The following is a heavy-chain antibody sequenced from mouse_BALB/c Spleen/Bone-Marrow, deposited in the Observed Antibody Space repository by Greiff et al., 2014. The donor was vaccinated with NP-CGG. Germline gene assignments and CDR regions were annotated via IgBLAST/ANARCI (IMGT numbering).Heavy chain of an antibody. J-gene: IGHJ1*01. CDR3: ESRGEYFDV. CDR2: IYPYNGVS. Sequence: DVQLQESGPELVKPGASVKISCKASGYSFTGYYMHWVKQSHGNSLDWIGYIYPYNGVSSYNQKFKGKATLTVDKSSSTAYMELRSLTSDDSAVCYCESRGEYFDVWGAGTTVTVSS. V-gene: IGHV1-31*01. CDR1: GYSFTGYY.